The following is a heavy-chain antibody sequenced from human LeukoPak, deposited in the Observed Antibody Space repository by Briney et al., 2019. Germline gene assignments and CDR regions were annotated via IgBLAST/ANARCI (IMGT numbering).Heavy chain of an antibody. V-gene: IGHV3-30*09. CDR1: GFTFLRHS. Sequence: PGGSLRLSCAASGFTFLRHSMHWIRQAPGKGLEWVAVISYDGSNKYYAASVKGRFAIPRDNSKNTLYLQMNSLRAEDTAVYYCARDRSRYYYDSSGYQGYWGQGTLVTVSS. CDR3: ARDRSRYYYDSSGYQGY. CDR2: ISYDGSNK. D-gene: IGHD3-22*01. J-gene: IGHJ4*02.